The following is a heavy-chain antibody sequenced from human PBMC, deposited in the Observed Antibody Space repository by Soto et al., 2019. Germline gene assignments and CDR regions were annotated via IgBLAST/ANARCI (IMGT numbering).Heavy chain of an antibody. V-gene: IGHV1-2*04. CDR2: LNPNSGGT. J-gene: IGHJ6*03. Sequence: QVQLVQSGAEVKKPGASVKVSCKASGYTFTGYYMHWVRQAPGQGLEWMVWLNPNSGGTNYAQKFRGWVTMTRDTSISTAYMELSRLRSDDTAVYYCARSLGYCSGGSCYGDYYMDVWGKGTTVTVSS. CDR3: ARSLGYCSGGSCYGDYYMDV. D-gene: IGHD2-15*01. CDR1: GYTFTGYY.